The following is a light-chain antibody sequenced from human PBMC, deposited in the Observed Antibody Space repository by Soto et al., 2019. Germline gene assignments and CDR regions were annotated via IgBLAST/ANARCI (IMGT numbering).Light chain of an antibody. J-gene: IGLJ2*01. Sequence: QSALTQPPSASGSPGQSVTTSCTGSSNDLGGYNYVSWYQHHPGKAPKLIIYEVRERPSGVPDRFSGSKSGNTASLTVSGLQAEDEADYYCSSYGGSDNLIFGGGTKLTVL. CDR3: SSYGGSDNLI. V-gene: IGLV2-8*01. CDR2: EVR. CDR1: SNDLGGYNY.